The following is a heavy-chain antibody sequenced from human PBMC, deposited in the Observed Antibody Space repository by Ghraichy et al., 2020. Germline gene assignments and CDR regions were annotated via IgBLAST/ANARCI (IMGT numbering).Heavy chain of an antibody. D-gene: IGHD1-26*01. CDR2: IKEDGSEE. Sequence: GGSLRLSCAASGFTFSDYWMSWVRQAPGKGLEWVANIKEDGSEEYYVDSMKGRFTISRDNAKNSLYLQMNSLRAEDTAMYYCARKAYGVGASGYWGQGTLVTVSS. V-gene: IGHV3-7*01. J-gene: IGHJ4*02. CDR3: ARKAYGVGASGY. CDR1: GFTFSDYW.